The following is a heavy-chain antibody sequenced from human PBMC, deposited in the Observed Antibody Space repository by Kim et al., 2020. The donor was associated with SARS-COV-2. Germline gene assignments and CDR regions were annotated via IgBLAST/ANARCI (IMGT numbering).Heavy chain of an antibody. Sequence: TNYSPSFQGHVTISPDKSISTAYLQWSSLKASDTAMYYCARQSPGEWLDYWGQGTLVTVSS. CDR2: T. J-gene: IGHJ4*02. CDR3: ARQSPGEWLDY. D-gene: IGHD3-16*01. V-gene: IGHV5-10-1*01.